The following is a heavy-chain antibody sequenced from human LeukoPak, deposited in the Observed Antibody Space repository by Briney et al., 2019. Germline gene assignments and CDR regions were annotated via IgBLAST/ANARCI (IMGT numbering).Heavy chain of an antibody. CDR3: ASALYSSRGDAFDI. CDR1: GFTVSSNY. J-gene: IGHJ3*02. D-gene: IGHD6-13*01. Sequence: GGSLRLPCAASGFTVSSNYMSWVRQAPGKGLEWVSVIYSGGSTYYADSVKGRFTISRDNSKNTLYLQMNSLRAEDTAVYYCASALYSSRGDAFDIWGQGTMVTVSS. CDR2: IYSGGST. V-gene: IGHV3-66*02.